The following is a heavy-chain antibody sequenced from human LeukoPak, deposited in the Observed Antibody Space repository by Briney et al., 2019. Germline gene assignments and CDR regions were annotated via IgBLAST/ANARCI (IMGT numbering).Heavy chain of an antibody. D-gene: IGHD1-26*01. V-gene: IGHV1-18*01. CDR3: ARTNSGKYICSRL. CDR2: ISAYNGDT. CDR1: GYTFTSYG. Sequence: GASVKVSCKASGYTFTSYGITWVRQAPGQGLEWMGWISAYNGDTNYAQNLQGRVTMTTDTSTSTAYVELRSLRSDDTAVYYCARTNSGKYICSRLWGQGTLVTVSS. J-gene: IGHJ4*02.